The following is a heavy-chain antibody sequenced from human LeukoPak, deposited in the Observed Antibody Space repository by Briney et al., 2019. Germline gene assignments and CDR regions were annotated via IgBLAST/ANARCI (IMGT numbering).Heavy chain of an antibody. D-gene: IGHD3-10*01. J-gene: IGHJ4*02. CDR1: GYTFTGYY. V-gene: IGHV1-8*02. CDR2: INPNSGNT. Sequence: GASVKVSCKASGYTFTGYYMHWVRQAPGQGLEWMGWINPNSGNTGYAQKFQGRVTMTRNTSISTAYMELSSLRSEDTAVYYCITGYYGSGRQEPIDYWGQGTLVTVSS. CDR3: ITGYYGSGRQEPIDY.